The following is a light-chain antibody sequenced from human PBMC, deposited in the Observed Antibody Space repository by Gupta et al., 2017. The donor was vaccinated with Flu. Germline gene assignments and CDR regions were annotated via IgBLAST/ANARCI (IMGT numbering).Light chain of an antibody. CDR3: TQRLHTPRT. Sequence: EIVMTQSPLSLPVTPGEPASSSCSSSQSIRHSNGFNYLEWYLQKPGTSPQLLIYLGSKRPSGVPDRFSGSGSGTYFPLIISRREAEDFVIYYCTQRLHTPRTFGQGTKVEIK. V-gene: IGKV2-28*01. CDR2: LGS. J-gene: IGKJ1*01. CDR1: QSIRHSNGFNY.